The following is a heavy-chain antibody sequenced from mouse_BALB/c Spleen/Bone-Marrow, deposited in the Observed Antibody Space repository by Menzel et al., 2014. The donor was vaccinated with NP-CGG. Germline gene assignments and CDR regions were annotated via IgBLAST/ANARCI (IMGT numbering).Heavy chain of an antibody. CDR3: ARGGQLGAMDY. V-gene: IGHV5-4*02. J-gene: IGHJ4*01. Sequence: DVMLVESGGGLVKPGGSLKLSCAASGFTFSDYYMYWVRQTPEKRLEWVATISDGGSYTYYPDSVKGRFTISRDNAKNNLYLQMSSLKSEDTAMYYCARGGQLGAMDYWGQGTSVTGSS. CDR1: GFTFSDYY. CDR2: ISDGGSYT. D-gene: IGHD3-2*01.